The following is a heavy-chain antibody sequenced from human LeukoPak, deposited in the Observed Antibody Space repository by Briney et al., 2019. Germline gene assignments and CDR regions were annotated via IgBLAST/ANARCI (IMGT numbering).Heavy chain of an antibody. D-gene: IGHD3-9*01. Sequence: SETLSLTCTVSGGSISSGSYYWSWIRQPAGKGLEWIGRIYTSGSTNYNPSLKSRVTISVDTSKNQFSLKLSSVTAADTAVYYCARAPHYNILTGDRLFDYWGQGTLVTVSS. J-gene: IGHJ4*02. CDR1: GGSISSGSYY. CDR2: IYTSGST. CDR3: ARAPHYNILTGDRLFDY. V-gene: IGHV4-61*02.